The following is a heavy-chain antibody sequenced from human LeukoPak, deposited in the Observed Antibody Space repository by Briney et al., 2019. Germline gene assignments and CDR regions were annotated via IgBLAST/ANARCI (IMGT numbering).Heavy chain of an antibody. CDR3: ARESRGYDILTGKYHRGYYSYYMDV. Sequence: GGSLRLSCAASGFTFNSYWMSWVRQAPGKGLEWVANIKQDVNEKYYVDSVKGRFTISRDNAKNSLYLQMNSLRAEDTAVYYCARESRGYDILTGKYHRGYYSYYMDVWGKGTTVTVSS. CDR2: IKQDVNEK. CDR1: GFTFNSYW. J-gene: IGHJ6*03. V-gene: IGHV3-7*01. D-gene: IGHD3-9*01.